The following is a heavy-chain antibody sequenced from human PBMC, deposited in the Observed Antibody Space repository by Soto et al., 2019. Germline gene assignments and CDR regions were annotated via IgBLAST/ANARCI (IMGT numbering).Heavy chain of an antibody. Sequence: QVQQQPWGAGLLKPSETLSLTCAVYAGSFSHYYWNWIRQSPGKGLEWIGIIKHSGSSNYNPSLRSRVSISVDMSKNQFSLRLTSVTAADTAVYYCARGGSSDWQVALDIWGQGTMVTVSS. CDR3: ARGGSSDWQVALDI. CDR1: AGSFSHYY. V-gene: IGHV4-34*01. J-gene: IGHJ3*02. D-gene: IGHD6-19*01. CDR2: IKHSGSS.